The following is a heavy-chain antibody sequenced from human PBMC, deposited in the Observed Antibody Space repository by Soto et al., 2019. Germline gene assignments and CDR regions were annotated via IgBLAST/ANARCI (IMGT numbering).Heavy chain of an antibody. J-gene: IGHJ6*02. Sequence: SETLSLTCTVSGGSISSGGYYWSWIRQPPGKGLEWIGSIYYSGSTYYNPSLKSRVTISVDTSKNQFSLKLSSVTAADTAVYYCARGVYYYDSSADYYYGMDVWGQGTTVTVSS. CDR3: ARGVYYYDSSADYYYGMDV. D-gene: IGHD3-22*01. V-gene: IGHV4-39*01. CDR1: GGSISSGGYY. CDR2: IYYSGST.